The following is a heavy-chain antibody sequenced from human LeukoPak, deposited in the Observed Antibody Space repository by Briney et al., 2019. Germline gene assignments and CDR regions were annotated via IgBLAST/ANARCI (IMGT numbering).Heavy chain of an antibody. CDR1: GGTFSSYA. J-gene: IGHJ4*02. D-gene: IGHD1-14*01. Sequence: ASVKVSCKASGGTFSSYAISWVRQAPGQGLEWMGGIIPIFGTANYAQKFQGRVTMTRDTSISTAYMELSRLRSDDTAVYYCARDGPSNGMDYWGQGTLVTVSS. CDR2: IIPIFGTA. V-gene: IGHV1-69*05. CDR3: ARDGPSNGMDY.